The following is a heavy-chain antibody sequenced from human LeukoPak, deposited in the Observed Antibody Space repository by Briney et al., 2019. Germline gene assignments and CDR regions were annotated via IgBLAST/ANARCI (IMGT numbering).Heavy chain of an antibody. CDR3: AIRPASVGFDY. CDR2: ISGSGDST. J-gene: IGHJ4*02. V-gene: IGHV3-23*01. Sequence: GGSLRLSCAASGFTFSSYVMSWARQAPGKGLEWVSSISGSGDSTYYADSVKGRFTISRDNSKDTLYLQMSSLRAEDTAVYYCAIRPASVGFDYWGQGTLVTVSS. D-gene: IGHD1-26*01. CDR1: GFTFSSYV.